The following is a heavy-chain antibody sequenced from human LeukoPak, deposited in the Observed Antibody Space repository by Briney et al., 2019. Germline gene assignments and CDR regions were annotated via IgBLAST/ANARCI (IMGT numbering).Heavy chain of an antibody. J-gene: IGHJ3*02. V-gene: IGHV4-4*02. CDR3: ARDLEFPNYYGSGSPTAFDI. Sequence: PSETLSLTCAVSGGSISSSNWWSWVRQPPGKGLEWIGEIYHSGSTNYNPSLKSRVTISVDKSKNQFSLKLSSVTAADTAVYYCARDLEFPNYYGSGSPTAFDIWGQGTMVTVSS. CDR1: GGSISSSNW. D-gene: IGHD3-10*01. CDR2: IYHSGST.